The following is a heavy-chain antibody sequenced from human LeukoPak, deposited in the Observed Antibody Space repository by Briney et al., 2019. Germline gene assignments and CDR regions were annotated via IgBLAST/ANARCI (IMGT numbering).Heavy chain of an antibody. V-gene: IGHV3-9*03. D-gene: IGHD2-15*01. CDR3: AKDAGSGVVVVAAYFDY. CDR2: ISWNSGSI. Sequence: GGSLGLSCAASGFTFDDYTMHWVRQAPGKGLEWVSGISWNSGSIGYADSVKGRFTISRDNAKNSLYLQMNSLRAEDMALYYCAKDAGSGVVVVAAYFDYWGQGTLVTVSS. J-gene: IGHJ4*02. CDR1: GFTFDDYT.